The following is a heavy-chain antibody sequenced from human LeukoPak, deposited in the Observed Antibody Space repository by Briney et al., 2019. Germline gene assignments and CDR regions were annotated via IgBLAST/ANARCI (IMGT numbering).Heavy chain of an antibody. J-gene: IGHJ3*02. D-gene: IGHD5-18*01. CDR1: GFTFSGYW. V-gene: IGHV3-74*01. CDR2: ITSDWSST. CDR3: VRDGYSYGFMLAFDI. Sequence: GGSLRLSCAASGFTFSGYWMHWVRQAPGKGLVWDSRITSDWSSTSYADSVKGRFTISRDSAKNTLYLQMNSLRAEDTAVYYCVRDGYSYGFMLAFDIWGLGTRVTVSS.